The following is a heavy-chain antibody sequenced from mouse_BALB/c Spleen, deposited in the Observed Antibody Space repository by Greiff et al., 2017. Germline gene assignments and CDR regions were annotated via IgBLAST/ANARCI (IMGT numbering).Heavy chain of an antibody. CDR2: INPSNGGT. CDR1: GYTFTSYY. J-gene: IGHJ3*01. Sequence: QVQLQQSGAELVKPGASVKLSCKASGYTFTSYYMYWVKQRPGQGLEWIGEINPSNGGTNFNEKFKSKATLTVDKSSSTAYMQLSSLTSEDSAVYYCTRRVYYDYDGGFAYGGQGTLVTVSA. V-gene: IGHV1S81*02. D-gene: IGHD2-4*01. CDR3: TRRVYYDYDGGFAY.